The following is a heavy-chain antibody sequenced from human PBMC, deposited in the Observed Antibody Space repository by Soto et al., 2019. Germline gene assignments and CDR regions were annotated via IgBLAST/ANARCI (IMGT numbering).Heavy chain of an antibody. CDR2: ISSSGSTI. Sequence: GGSLRLSCAASGFTFSSYEMNWVRQAPGKGLEWVSYISSSGSTIYYADSVKGRFTISRDNAKNSLYLQMNSLRAEDTAVYYCERDTMAKIKNWFDTWGQGTLVTVSS. V-gene: IGHV3-48*03. CDR3: ERDTMAKIKNWFDT. D-gene: IGHD3-3*01. CDR1: GFTFSSYE. J-gene: IGHJ5*02.